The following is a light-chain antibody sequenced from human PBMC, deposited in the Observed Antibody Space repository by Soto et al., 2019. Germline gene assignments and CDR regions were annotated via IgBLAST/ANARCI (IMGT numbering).Light chain of an antibody. J-gene: IGLJ1*01. CDR3: SSYGGSNIPLYV. V-gene: IGLV2-8*01. Sequence: ALTQPPSASGSPGQSVTISCAGTGSDVGAYKYVSWYQQHPGKAPKLIIYEVDKRPSGVPDRFSGSKSGNTASLTVSGLQAEDEADYYCSSYGGSNIPLYVFGTGTKVTVL. CDR2: EVD. CDR1: GSDVGAYKY.